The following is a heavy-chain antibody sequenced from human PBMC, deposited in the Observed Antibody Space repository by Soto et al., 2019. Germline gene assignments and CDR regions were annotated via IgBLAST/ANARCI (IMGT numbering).Heavy chain of an antibody. CDR2: IYYSGST. CDR1: GGSISSGDYY. V-gene: IGHV4-30-4*01. Sequence: NPSETLSLTCTVSGGSISSGDYYWSWIRQPPGKVLEWIGYIYYSGSTYYNPSLKSRVTISVDTSKNQFSLKLSSVTAADTAVYYCARVGADTAMAPVKYYFDYWGQGTLVTVSS. J-gene: IGHJ4*02. CDR3: ARVGADTAMAPVKYYFDY. D-gene: IGHD5-18*01.